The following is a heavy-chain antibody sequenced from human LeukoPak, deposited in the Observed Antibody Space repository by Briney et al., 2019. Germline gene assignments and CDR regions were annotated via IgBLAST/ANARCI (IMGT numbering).Heavy chain of an antibody. V-gene: IGHV1-8*01. CDR1: GYTFTSYD. D-gene: IGHD2-8*01. CDR2: MNPNSGNT. Sequence: ASVKVSFKASGYTFTSYDINWVRQATGQGLEWMGWMNPNSGNTGYAQKFQGRVTMTRNTSISTAYMELSSLRSEDTAVYYCARGRDYCTNGVCYMYFDYWGQGTLVTVSS. CDR3: ARGRDYCTNGVCYMYFDY. J-gene: IGHJ4*02.